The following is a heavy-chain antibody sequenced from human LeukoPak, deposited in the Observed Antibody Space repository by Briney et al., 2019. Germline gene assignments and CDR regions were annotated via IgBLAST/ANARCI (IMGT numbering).Heavy chain of an antibody. Sequence: PSETLSLTCTVSGGSISSNAYYWAWIRQPPGKGLEWIGSIYSSVSTYYNPSLKSRVTISVDTSKNQFSLRLSSVTAADTALYYCAFSGSYGHLGYWGQGIPVTVAS. J-gene: IGHJ4*02. CDR3: AFSGSYGHLGY. V-gene: IGHV4-39*01. D-gene: IGHD1-26*01. CDR2: IYSSVST. CDR1: GGSISSNAYY.